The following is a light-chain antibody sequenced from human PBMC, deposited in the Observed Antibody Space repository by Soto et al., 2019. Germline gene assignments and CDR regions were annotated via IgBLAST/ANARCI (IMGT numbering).Light chain of an antibody. J-gene: IGLJ1*01. Sequence: QSVLTQPPSVSEAPRQRVTISCSGSSSNIGNNAVNWYQQLPGKAPKLLIYYDDLLPSGVSDRFSGSKSGTSASLAISGLQSEDEADYYGAALDDSVNGHVFGTGTKLTVL. CDR3: AALDDSVNGHV. V-gene: IGLV1-36*01. CDR2: YDD. CDR1: SSNIGNNA.